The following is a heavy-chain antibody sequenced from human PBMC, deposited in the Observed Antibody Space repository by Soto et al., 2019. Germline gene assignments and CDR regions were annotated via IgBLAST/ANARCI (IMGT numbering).Heavy chain of an antibody. CDR2: ISYDGSNE. CDR1: GFTFSSYG. V-gene: IGHV3-30*18. Sequence: QVQLVESGGGVVQPGRSLRLSCAASGFTFSSYGMHWVRQAPGKGLEWVAVISYDGSNEYYADSVKGRFTISRDNSKNTLYLQMNSLRAEDTAVYYCAKDAGGSSYFHYWGQGTLVTVSS. CDR3: AKDAGGSSYFHY. D-gene: IGHD1-26*01. J-gene: IGHJ4*02.